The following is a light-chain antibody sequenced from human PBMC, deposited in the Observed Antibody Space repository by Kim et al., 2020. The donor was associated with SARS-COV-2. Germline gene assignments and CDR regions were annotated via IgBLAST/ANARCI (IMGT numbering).Light chain of an antibody. CDR2: GKY. V-gene: IGLV3-19*01. CDR3: HSRDTSYNHPV. J-gene: IGLJ1*01. Sequence: SSELTQDPAVSVALGQTVRITCQGDSLRNYYASWYQQRPGQAPVLVIYGKYNRPSGIPDRFSGSSSVNTASLTISGAQAEDEADYYCHSRDTSYNHPVFGTGTKVTVL. CDR1: SLRNYY.